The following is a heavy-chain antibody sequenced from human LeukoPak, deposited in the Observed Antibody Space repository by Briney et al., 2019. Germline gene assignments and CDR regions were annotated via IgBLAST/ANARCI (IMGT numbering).Heavy chain of an antibody. CDR1: GFTFSDYY. Sequence: VGSLRLSCAASGFTFSDYYMSWIRQATGKGLEWVSYISSSGSTIYYADSVKGRFTISRDNAKNSLCLQMNSLRAEDTAVYYCARAAVAIDWFDPWGQGTLVTVSS. J-gene: IGHJ5*02. V-gene: IGHV3-11*04. CDR2: ISSSGSTI. CDR3: ARAAVAIDWFDP. D-gene: IGHD6-19*01.